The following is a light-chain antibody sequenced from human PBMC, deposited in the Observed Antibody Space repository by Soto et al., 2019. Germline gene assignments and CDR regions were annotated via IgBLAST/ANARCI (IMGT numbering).Light chain of an antibody. CDR2: EVS. CDR1: SSDVGGSDY. J-gene: IGLJ1*01. V-gene: IGLV2-14*01. Sequence: VLTQPASVSGSPGQSITISCTGASSDVGGSDYVSWYQHHPGKAPKLLIYEVSHRPSGVSNRFSGSKSGNTASLTISGLQAEDEADYYCNSYTSSTTLDVFGTGTKVTVL. CDR3: NSYTSSTTLDV.